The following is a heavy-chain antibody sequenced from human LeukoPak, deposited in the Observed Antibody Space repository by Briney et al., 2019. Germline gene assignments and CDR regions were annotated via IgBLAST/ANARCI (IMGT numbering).Heavy chain of an antibody. CDR1: GFTFSTYA. D-gene: IGHD1-26*01. CDR3: AKGSGSFEKAFDI. J-gene: IGHJ3*02. CDR2: ISGSGGGT. Sequence: PGGSLRLSCAVSGFTFSTYAMSWVRQAPGKGLEWVSGISGSGGGTYYADSVEGRFTISRDNSKNTLYLQMNSLRAEDTAVYYCAKGSGSFEKAFDIWGQGTMVTVSS. V-gene: IGHV3-23*01.